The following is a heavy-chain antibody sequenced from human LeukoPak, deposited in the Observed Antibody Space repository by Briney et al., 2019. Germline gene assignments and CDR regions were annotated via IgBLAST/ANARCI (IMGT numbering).Heavy chain of an antibody. D-gene: IGHD2-15*01. CDR2: ISGSGGST. V-gene: IGHV3-23*01. CDR3: AKDGDIVVVVVAVYYFDY. CDR1: GFTFSSYA. J-gene: IGHJ4*02. Sequence: GGSLRLSCAASGFTFSSYAMSWVRQAPGKGLEWVSAISGSGGSTYYADSVKGRFTISRDNSKNTLYLQMNSLRAEDTAVYYCAKDGDIVVVVVAVYYFDYWGQGTLVTVSS.